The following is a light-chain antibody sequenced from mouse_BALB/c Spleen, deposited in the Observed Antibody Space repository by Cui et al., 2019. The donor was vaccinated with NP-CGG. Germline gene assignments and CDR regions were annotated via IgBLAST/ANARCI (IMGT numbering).Light chain of an antibody. CDR1: TGAVTTSNY. CDR2: GTN. Sequence: QAVVTHASTLTTSPGETVTLTCRSSTGAVTTSNYANWVQEKPDHVFTGLIGGTNNRAPGVPARFSGSLIGGKAALTITGAQTEDEAIYFCALWYSNHWVFGGGTKMTVL. V-gene: IGLV1*01. J-gene: IGLJ1*01. CDR3: ALWYSNHWV.